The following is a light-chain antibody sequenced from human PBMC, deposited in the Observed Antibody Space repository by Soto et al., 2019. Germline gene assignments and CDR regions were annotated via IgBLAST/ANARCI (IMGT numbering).Light chain of an antibody. CDR1: QSVGNNY. V-gene: IGKV3-20*01. CDR2: GAS. Sequence: EIVLTQSPGTLSLSPGERATLTCRASQSVGNNYLAWYQRKPGQAPRLLIHGASSRATGIPDRFSGSGSGTDFALTISRLEPEDFAVFYCQQYAASPFTFGGGTKVEIK. CDR3: QQYAASPFT. J-gene: IGKJ4*01.